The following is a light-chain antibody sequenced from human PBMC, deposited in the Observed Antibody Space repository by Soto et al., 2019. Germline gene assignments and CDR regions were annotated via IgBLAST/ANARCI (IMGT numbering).Light chain of an antibody. CDR2: GAS. J-gene: IGKJ4*01. CDR3: QQYNNWPPLT. Sequence: EIVMAQAPAHLSLSPGERATPSFRASQSVSSNLAWYQQKPGQAPRLLIYGASTRATGIPARFSGSGSGTEFTLTISSLQSEDFAVYYCQQYNNWPPLTFGGGTKVDI. CDR1: QSVSSN. V-gene: IGKV3-15*01.